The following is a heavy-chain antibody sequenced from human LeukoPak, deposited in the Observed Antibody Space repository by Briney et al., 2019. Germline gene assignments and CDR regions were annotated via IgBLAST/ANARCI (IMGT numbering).Heavy chain of an antibody. V-gene: IGHV3-7*01. CDR3: AQECVDSSGYYYVPNWFDP. D-gene: IGHD3-22*01. CDR2: IKQDGSEK. Sequence: PGGSLRLSCAASGFTFSSYWMSWVRQAPGKGLEWVANIKQDGSEKYYVDSVKGRFTISRDNAKNSLYLQMNSLRDGDTAVYYCAQECVDSSGYYYVPNWFDPWGQGTLVTVSS. CDR1: GFTFSSYW. J-gene: IGHJ5*02.